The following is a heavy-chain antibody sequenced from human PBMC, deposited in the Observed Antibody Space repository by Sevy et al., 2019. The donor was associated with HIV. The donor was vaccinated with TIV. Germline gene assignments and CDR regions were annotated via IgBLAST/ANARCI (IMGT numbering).Heavy chain of an antibody. CDR1: GGSFRGYY. CDR3: ARGLSRGPMMLVIDYNYFYMDV. Sequence: SETLSLTCGVSGGSFRGYYWNWVRQPPGKGLEWIGEIDHSGSTNYNPSLKSRVIISLDTSKDHFSLRLRSVTAADTAVYYCARGLSRGPMMLVIDYNYFYMDVWAKGTTVTVSS. D-gene: IGHD3-22*01. J-gene: IGHJ6*03. V-gene: IGHV4-34*01. CDR2: IDHSGST.